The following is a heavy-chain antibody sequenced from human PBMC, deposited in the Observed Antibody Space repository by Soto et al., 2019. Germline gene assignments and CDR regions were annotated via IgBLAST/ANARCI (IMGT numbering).Heavy chain of an antibody. Sequence: SETLSLTCTVSGGSISSYYWSWIRQPPGKGLEWIGYIYYSGSTNYNPSLKSRVTISVDTSKNQFSLKLSSVTAADTAVYYCARVGDFWSGYNAFDIWGQGTMVTVSS. CDR1: GGSISSYY. D-gene: IGHD3-3*01. V-gene: IGHV4-59*01. CDR2: IYYSGST. J-gene: IGHJ3*02. CDR3: ARVGDFWSGYNAFDI.